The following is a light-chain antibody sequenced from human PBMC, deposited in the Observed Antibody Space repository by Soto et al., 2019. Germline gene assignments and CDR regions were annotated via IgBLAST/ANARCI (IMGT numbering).Light chain of an antibody. CDR3: QQYNSYWT. J-gene: IGKJ1*01. Sequence: DIPMTQSPSTLSASVGDRVTITCRASQSISSRLAWYQQKPGKAPKVLIYKASSLESGVPSRFSGSGSGTEFTLTISSLQPDDFATYYCQQYNSYWTFGQGTKVEIK. CDR1: QSISSR. CDR2: KAS. V-gene: IGKV1-5*03.